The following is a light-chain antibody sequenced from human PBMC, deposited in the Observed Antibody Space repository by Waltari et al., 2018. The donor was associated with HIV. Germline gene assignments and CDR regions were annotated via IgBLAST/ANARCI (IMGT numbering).Light chain of an antibody. J-gene: IGLJ2*01. CDR1: SSDVGGYDY. V-gene: IGLV2-11*01. Sequence: QSALTHPRSVSASPGQSVTISCTGTSSDVGGYDYVSLYQQHPGKAPKVIISDVSRRPSGVPDRFSASKSGNTASLTISGLQAADEADYFCCSYASNYILIFGGGTKLTVL. CDR3: CSYASNYILI. CDR2: DVS.